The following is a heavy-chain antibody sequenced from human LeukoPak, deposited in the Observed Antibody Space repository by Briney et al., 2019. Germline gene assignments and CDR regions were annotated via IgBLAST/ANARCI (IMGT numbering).Heavy chain of an antibody. CDR3: AKDQSYYYDCSGYPTNYFDY. CDR2: ISSSSSYI. CDR1: GFTFSSYS. D-gene: IGHD3-22*01. J-gene: IGHJ4*02. V-gene: IGHV3-21*01. Sequence: GGSLRLSCAASGFTFSSYSMNWVRQAPGKGLEWVSSISSSSSYIYYADSVKGRFTISRDNAKNSLYLQMNSLRAEDTAVYYCAKDQSYYYDCSGYPTNYFDYWGQGTLVTVSS.